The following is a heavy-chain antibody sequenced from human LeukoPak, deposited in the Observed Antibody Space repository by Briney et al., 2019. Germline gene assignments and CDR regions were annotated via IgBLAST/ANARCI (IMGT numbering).Heavy chain of an antibody. CDR3: AKGVGYDYVWGSDFDY. CDR1: GFTFSSYG. CDR2: IRYDGSNK. J-gene: IGHJ4*02. D-gene: IGHD3-16*01. V-gene: IGHV3-30*02. Sequence: GGSLRLSCAASGFTFSSYGMHWVRQAPGKGLEWVAFIRYDGSNKYYADSVKGRFTISRDNSKNTLYLQMNSLRAEDTAVYYCAKGVGYDYVWGSDFDYWGQGTLVTVSA.